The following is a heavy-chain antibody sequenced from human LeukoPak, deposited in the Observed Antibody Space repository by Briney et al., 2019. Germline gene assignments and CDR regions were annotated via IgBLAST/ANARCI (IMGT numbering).Heavy chain of an antibody. J-gene: IGHJ4*02. V-gene: IGHV3-15*07. CDR1: SFTFSNAW. D-gene: IGHD6-13*01. CDR2: IKSKTDGGTI. CDR3: AKGAAPDY. Sequence: PGGSLRLSCAASSFTFSNAWMNWVRQAPGKGLEWVGRIKSKTDGGTIDYAAPVKGRFTISRDNSKNTLYLQMNSLRAEDTAVYYCAKGAAPDYWGQGTLVTVSS.